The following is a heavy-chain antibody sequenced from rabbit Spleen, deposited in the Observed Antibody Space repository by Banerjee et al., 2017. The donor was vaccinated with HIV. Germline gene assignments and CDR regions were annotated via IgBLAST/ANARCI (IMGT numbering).Heavy chain of an antibody. Sequence: QEQLEESGGGLVKPGASLTLTCTASGVSFSFSSYMCWVRQAPGKGLEWIGIIYAAKGSTDYASWVNGRFTISSDNAQSTVDLKMTGLTAADTATYFCTRAIVPWLGLTRLDLWGQGTLVTVS. CDR1: GVSFSFSSY. CDR2: IYAAKGST. D-gene: IGHD4-1*01. J-gene: IGHJ3*01. CDR3: TRAIVPWLGLTRLDL. V-gene: IGHV1S43*01.